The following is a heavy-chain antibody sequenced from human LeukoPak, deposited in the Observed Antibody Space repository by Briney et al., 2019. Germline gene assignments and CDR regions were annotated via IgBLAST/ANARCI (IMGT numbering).Heavy chain of an antibody. D-gene: IGHD6-19*01. CDR3: ARGLSGWLESPFDY. J-gene: IGHJ4*02. Sequence: PSETLSLTCAVSGGSISSNSYYWGWIRQPPGKGLEWIGSIYYSGKTYYNPSLNSRLIISIDTSKNQFSLRLTSVTAADTAVYFCARGLSGWLESPFDYWGPGTLVTVSS. CDR1: GGSISSNSYY. V-gene: IGHV4-39*07. CDR2: IYYSGKT.